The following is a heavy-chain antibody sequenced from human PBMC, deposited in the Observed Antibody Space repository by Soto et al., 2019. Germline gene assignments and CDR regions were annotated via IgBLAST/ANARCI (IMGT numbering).Heavy chain of an antibody. CDR3: AKYYYGSGSIRAFDI. J-gene: IGHJ3*02. Sequence: EVQLLESGGALVRPGGSLRLSCAASGFTFSSYTMTWVRQAPGERLEWVSSIVGSGDNTYYADSVKGRFTISRDNSKTTLYLQMNSLRAEDTAVYYCAKYYYGSGSIRAFDIWGQGTMVTVSS. D-gene: IGHD3-10*01. CDR1: GFTFSSYT. CDR2: IVGSGDNT. V-gene: IGHV3-23*01.